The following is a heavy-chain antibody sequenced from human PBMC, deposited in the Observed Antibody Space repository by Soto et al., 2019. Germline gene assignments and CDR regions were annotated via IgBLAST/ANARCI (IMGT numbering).Heavy chain of an antibody. CDR3: ARNMDYYYGPGSGNGHGV. J-gene: IGHJ6*02. CDR1: GYTFTAYY. D-gene: IGHD3-10*01. CDR2: INPKFGDT. V-gene: IGHV1-2*02. Sequence: VQLLQSGAEVKEPGDSVRVSCEASGYTFTAYYIHWVRQAPGQGLEWMGWINPKFGDTTYAQDFQGRLTLTRDMSISTVYMDLSRLTSDDTAIYYCARNMDYYYGPGSGNGHGVWGQGTTVNVFS.